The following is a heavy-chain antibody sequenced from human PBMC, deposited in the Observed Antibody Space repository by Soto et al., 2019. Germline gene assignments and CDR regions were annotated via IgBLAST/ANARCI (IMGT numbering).Heavy chain of an antibody. J-gene: IGHJ5*02. CDR2: IYYSGST. D-gene: IGHD6-13*01. V-gene: IGHV4-59*01. Sequence: SETLSLTCTVSGGSISSYYWSWIRQPPGKGLEWIGYIYYSGSTNYNPSLKSRVTISVDTSKNQFSLKLSSVTAADTAVYYCARDPGYSSSWYGWFDPWGQGTLVTVSS. CDR1: GGSISSYY. CDR3: ARDPGYSSSWYGWFDP.